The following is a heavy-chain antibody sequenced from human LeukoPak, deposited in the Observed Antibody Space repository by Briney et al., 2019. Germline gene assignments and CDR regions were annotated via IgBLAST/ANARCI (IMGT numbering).Heavy chain of an antibody. CDR1: GFTFSDHY. D-gene: IGHD6-19*01. CDR3: ARAVAVTGISVSDY. J-gene: IGHJ4*02. CDR2: SRNKANSYTT. V-gene: IGHV3-72*01. Sequence: PGGSLRLSCAASGFTFSDHYMDWVRQAPGKGQEWVGRSRNKANSYTTEYAASVKGRFTISRDDSKNSLYLQMNSLKTEDTAVYYCARAVAVTGISVSDYWGQGSLVTVSS.